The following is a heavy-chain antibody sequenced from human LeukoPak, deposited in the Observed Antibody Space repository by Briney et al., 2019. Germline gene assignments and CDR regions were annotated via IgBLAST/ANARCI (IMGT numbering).Heavy chain of an antibody. V-gene: IGHV1-46*01. Sequence: ASVKVSCKASGYTFTNYYIHWVRQAPGQGLEWMGLINPSGGSTNYAQKFQGRDTMTRDTSTSTADMELSSLISEDTAIYYCARCSSSCFSVDYWGQGTLVTVSS. CDR1: GYTFTNYY. CDR2: INPSGGST. J-gene: IGHJ4*02. CDR3: ARCSSSCFSVDY. D-gene: IGHD6-13*01.